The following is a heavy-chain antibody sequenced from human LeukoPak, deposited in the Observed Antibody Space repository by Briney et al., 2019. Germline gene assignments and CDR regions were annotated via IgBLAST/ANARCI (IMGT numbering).Heavy chain of an antibody. CDR1: GFTVCSNY. D-gene: IGHD3-22*01. J-gene: IGHJ4*02. Sequence: GGSLRLSCAASGFTVCSNYMSWVREAPGKGMEWVSVIYSGGSTYYADSVKGRFTISRDNSKNTLYLQMNSLRAEDTAVYYCARDSHYDSSGNHPLWGQGTLVTVSS. CDR3: ARDSHYDSSGNHPL. V-gene: IGHV3-53*01. CDR2: IYSGGST.